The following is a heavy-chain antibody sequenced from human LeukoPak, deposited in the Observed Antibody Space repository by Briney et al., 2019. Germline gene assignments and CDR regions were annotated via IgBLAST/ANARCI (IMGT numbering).Heavy chain of an antibody. CDR1: GGSICSGSYY. J-gene: IGHJ4*02. CDR3: ARAGAHCSGGSCYSRVYDY. Sequence: PSQTLSLTCTVSGGSICSGSYYWSWIRQPAGEGLEWIGRVYTSGSTNYNPSLKSRVTISVDTSKNQFSLKLSSVTAADTAVYYCARAGAHCSGGSCYSRVYDYWGQGTLVTVSS. CDR2: VYTSGST. D-gene: IGHD2-15*01. V-gene: IGHV4-61*02.